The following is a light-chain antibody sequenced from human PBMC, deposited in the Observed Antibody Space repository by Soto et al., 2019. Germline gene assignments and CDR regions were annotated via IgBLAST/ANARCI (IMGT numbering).Light chain of an antibody. CDR1: SSDVGGYHY. CDR2: DVS. V-gene: IGLV2-14*01. Sequence: QSALTQPASVSGSPGQSITISCTGTSSDVGGYHYVSWYQQHPGKAPKLMIYDVSNRPSGVSNRFSGSKSGSTASLTISGLQAEDEADYYCSSYTSSSTLYVFGTGTKLTVL. J-gene: IGLJ1*01. CDR3: SSYTSSSTLYV.